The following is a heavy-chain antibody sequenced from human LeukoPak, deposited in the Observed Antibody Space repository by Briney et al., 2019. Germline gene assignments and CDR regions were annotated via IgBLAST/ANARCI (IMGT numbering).Heavy chain of an antibody. CDR2: IYYSETT. V-gene: IGHV4-39*01. CDR3: ARQRYYGSGSYSLNWFDP. D-gene: IGHD3-10*01. J-gene: IGHJ5*02. Sequence: NPSETLSLTCTVSGGSISSSSYYWGWIRQPPGKGLEWIGSIYYSETTYYNPSLKSRVTISADTSKNQFSLRLSSVTAADTAVYYCARQRYYGSGSYSLNWFDPWGQGTLVTVSS. CDR1: GGSISSSSYY.